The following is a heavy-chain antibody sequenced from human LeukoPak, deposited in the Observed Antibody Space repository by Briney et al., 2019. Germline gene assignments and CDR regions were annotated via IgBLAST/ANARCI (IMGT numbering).Heavy chain of an antibody. J-gene: IGHJ4*02. CDR3: ARGVWFGEF. V-gene: IGHV4-34*01. Sequence: PSETLSLTCAVYGGSFSGYYWSWIRQPPGKGLEWIGEINHSGSTNYNPSLKSRVTISVDTSKSQFSLKLSSVTAADTAVYYCARGVWFGEFWGQGTLVTVSS. CDR2: INHSGST. D-gene: IGHD3-10*01. CDR1: GGSFSGYY.